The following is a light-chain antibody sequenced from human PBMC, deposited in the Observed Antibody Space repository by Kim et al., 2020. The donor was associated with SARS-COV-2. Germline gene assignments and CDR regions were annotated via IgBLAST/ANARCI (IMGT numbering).Light chain of an antibody. CDR2: DAS. Sequence: SASVGDRVTITCRASQSSSSWLAWYQQKARKAPKLLIYDASSLESGVPTRFSGSGSGTEFTLTISSLQPDDFATYYCQQYNSYCTFGQGTKVDIK. CDR3: QQYNSYCT. CDR1: QSSSSW. J-gene: IGKJ1*01. V-gene: IGKV1-5*01.